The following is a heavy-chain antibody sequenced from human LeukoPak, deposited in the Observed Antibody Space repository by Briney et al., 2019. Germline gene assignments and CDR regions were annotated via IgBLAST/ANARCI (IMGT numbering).Heavy chain of an antibody. D-gene: IGHD6-19*01. V-gene: IGHV4-59*01. Sequence: PSETLSLTCTVSGGSISSYYWSWIRQPPGKGLEWIGYIYYSGSTNYNPSLKSRVTISVDTSKNQFSLKLSSVTAADTAVYYYARYRDSSGNFDYWGQGTLVTVSS. CDR1: GGSISSYY. J-gene: IGHJ4*02. CDR3: ARYRDSSGNFDY. CDR2: IYYSGST.